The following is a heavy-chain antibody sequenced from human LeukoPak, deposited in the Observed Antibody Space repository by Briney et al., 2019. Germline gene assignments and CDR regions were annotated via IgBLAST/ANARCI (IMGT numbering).Heavy chain of an antibody. CDR3: ARLRRDGYNFGAIDY. CDR2: INPNSGGT. D-gene: IGHD5-24*01. V-gene: IGHV1-2*06. Sequence: ASVKVSCKASGYTFTGYYMHWVRRAPGQGLEWMGRINPNSGGTNYAQKFQGRVTMTRDTSISTAYMELSRLRSDDTAVYYCARLRRDGYNFGAIDYWGQGTLVTVSS. J-gene: IGHJ4*02. CDR1: GYTFTGYY.